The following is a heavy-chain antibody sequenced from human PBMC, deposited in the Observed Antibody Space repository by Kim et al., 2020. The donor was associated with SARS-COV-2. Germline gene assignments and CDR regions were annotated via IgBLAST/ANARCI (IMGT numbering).Heavy chain of an antibody. V-gene: IGHV4-39*01. J-gene: IGHJ4*02. D-gene: IGHD3-22*01. CDR1: GDSISSSFNY. Sequence: SETLSLTCTVSGDSISSSFNYWGWIRQPPGKGLEWFGSVYHSGTTYDSPSLKSRVTVSVDTSKNEFSLKVTSVTAADTAVYFCARLPHDSSGYVDCWGQGIMVTVSS. CDR3: ARLPHDSSGYVDC. CDR2: VYHSGTT.